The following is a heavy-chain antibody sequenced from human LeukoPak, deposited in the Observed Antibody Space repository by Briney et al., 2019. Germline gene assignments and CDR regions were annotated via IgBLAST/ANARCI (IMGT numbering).Heavy chain of an antibody. CDR3: ARAGSWFGDPVYFDY. Sequence: SETLSLTCAVYGGSFSGYYWSWIRQPPGKGLEWIGDINHSGSTNYNPSLKSRVTISVDTSKNQFSLKLSSVTAADTAVYYCARAGSWFGDPVYFDYWGPGTLVTVSS. J-gene: IGHJ4*02. CDR1: GGSFSGYY. CDR2: INHSGST. V-gene: IGHV4-34*01. D-gene: IGHD3-10*01.